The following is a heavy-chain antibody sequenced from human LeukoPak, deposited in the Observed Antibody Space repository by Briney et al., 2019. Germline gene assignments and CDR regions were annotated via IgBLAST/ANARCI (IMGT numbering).Heavy chain of an antibody. CDR1: GGSISSGSYY. CDR2: IYTSGST. Sequence: SETLSLTCTVSGGSISSGSYYWSWIRQPAGKGLEWIGRIYTSGSTNYNPSLKSRVTISVDTSKNQFSLKLSSVTAADTAVYYCASRARYYGSGSYYNYYYYMDVWGKGTTVTVSS. D-gene: IGHD3-10*01. J-gene: IGHJ6*03. V-gene: IGHV4-61*02. CDR3: ASRARYYGSGSYYNYYYYMDV.